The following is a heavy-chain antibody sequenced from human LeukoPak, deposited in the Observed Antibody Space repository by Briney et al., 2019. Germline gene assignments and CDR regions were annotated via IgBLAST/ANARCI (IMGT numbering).Heavy chain of an antibody. Sequence: GGSLRLSCAASGFVFSASYMSWVRRAPGKGLEWVATIKPDGSEKYHVDSVSGRFTISRDNTNDSLFLQMNSLRVDDTAVYYCVRGGTYWTVSWGQGTLVNVS. CDR2: IKPDGSEK. CDR1: GFVFSASY. V-gene: IGHV3-7*01. J-gene: IGHJ5*01. CDR3: VRGGTYWTVS.